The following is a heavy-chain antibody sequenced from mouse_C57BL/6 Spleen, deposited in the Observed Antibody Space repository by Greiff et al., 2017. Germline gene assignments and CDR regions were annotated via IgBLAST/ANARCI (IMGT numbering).Heavy chain of an antibody. CDR1: GYAFSSYW. CDR2: IYPGDGDT. Sequence: VQLQQSGAELVKPGASVKISCKASGYAFSSYWLNWVKQRPGKGLEWIGQIYPGDGDTNYNGKFKGKATLTAAKSSSTAYMQLSSLTSEDSAVYFCARLAGRLHYFDYWGQGTTLTVSS. J-gene: IGHJ2*01. CDR3: ARLAGRLHYFDY. D-gene: IGHD1-1*01. V-gene: IGHV1-80*01.